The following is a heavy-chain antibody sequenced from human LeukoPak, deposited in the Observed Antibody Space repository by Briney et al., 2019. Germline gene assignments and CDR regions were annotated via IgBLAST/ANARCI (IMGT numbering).Heavy chain of an antibody. V-gene: IGHV3-33*01. D-gene: IGHD4-17*01. CDR2: MWYDGSNR. CDR1: GFTFSRYG. Sequence: GGSLRLSCAASGFTFSRYGMHWVRQAPGKGLEWVAVMWYDGSNRNYADSVKGRFTISRDNSKNTLYLQMNSLRAEDTAVYYCARDNDGDSFDAFDIWGQGTMVTVSS. CDR3: ARDNDGDSFDAFDI. J-gene: IGHJ3*02.